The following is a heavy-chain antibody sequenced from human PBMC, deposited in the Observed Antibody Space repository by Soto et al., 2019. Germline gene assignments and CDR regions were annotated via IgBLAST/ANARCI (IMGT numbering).Heavy chain of an antibody. CDR2: IAADGSNT. D-gene: IGHD1-1*01. CDR3: EKNRGPFLRDGLEY. Sequence: EVQLVESGGGLVQPGGSLRISCAASGFTFSNYWMYWVRKVPGKGLVWVSRIAADGSNTAYADSVEGRFSISRDNAKNTLYLQMNSLRPDDTALYYCEKNRGPFLRDGLEYWGQGTVVTVSS. J-gene: IGHJ1*01. CDR1: GFTFSNYW. V-gene: IGHV3-74*01.